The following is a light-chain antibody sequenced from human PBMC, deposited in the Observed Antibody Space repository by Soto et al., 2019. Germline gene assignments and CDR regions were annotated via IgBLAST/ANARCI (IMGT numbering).Light chain of an antibody. CDR3: QQYDNLVT. CDR2: DTS. Sequence: DIQLTQSPSSLSASVGDRVTITCRASQDIRSALGWYQQKPGKAPNLLIYDTSNLVTGVPSWFLGSGFGTDFTFTISSLQPEDIATYYCQQYDNLVTFGGGTKVDIK. J-gene: IGKJ4*01. V-gene: IGKV1-33*01. CDR1: QDIRSA.